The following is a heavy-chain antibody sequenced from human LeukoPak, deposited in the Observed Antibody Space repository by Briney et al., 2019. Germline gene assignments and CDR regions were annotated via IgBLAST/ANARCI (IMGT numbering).Heavy chain of an antibody. V-gene: IGHV4-39*07. J-gene: IGHJ4*02. Sequence: SETLSLTCTVSGGSISSSSYYWGWIRQPPGKGLEWIGSIYYSGSTYYNPSLKSRVTVSVDTSKNQFSLKLSSVTAADTAVYYCARDLGSYVDYWGQGTLVTVSS. CDR2: IYYSGST. CDR3: ARDLGSYVDY. CDR1: GGSISSSSYY. D-gene: IGHD1-26*01.